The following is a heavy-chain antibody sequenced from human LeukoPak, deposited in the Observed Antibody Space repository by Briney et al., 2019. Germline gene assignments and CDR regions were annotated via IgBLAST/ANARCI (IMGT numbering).Heavy chain of an antibody. Sequence: SETLSLTCAVYGGSFSGYYWSWICQPPGKGLEWIGEINHSGSTNYNPSLKSRVIISVDTSKNQFSLKLSSVTAADTAVFYCARGYSSIRGWFDPWGQGTPVTVSS. V-gene: IGHV4-34*01. CDR3: ARGYSSIRGWFDP. CDR2: INHSGST. D-gene: IGHD6-13*01. J-gene: IGHJ5*02. CDR1: GGSFSGYY.